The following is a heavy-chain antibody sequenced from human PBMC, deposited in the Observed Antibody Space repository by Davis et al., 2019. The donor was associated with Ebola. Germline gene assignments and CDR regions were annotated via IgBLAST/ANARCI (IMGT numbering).Heavy chain of an antibody. CDR2: ISSSGSTI. D-gene: IGHD3-9*01. CDR3: ARETEDDILTGYGMDV. Sequence: GESLKISCAASGFTFSDYYMSWIRQAPGKGLEWVSYISSSGSTIYYADSVKGRFTISRDNAKNSLYLQMNSLRAEDTAVYYCARETEDDILTGYGMDVWGQGTTVTVSS. CDR1: GFTFSDYY. J-gene: IGHJ6*02. V-gene: IGHV3-11*01.